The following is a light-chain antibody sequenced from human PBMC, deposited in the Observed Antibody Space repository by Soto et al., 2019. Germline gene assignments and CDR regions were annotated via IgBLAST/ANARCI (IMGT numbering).Light chain of an antibody. J-gene: IGKJ1*01. Sequence: DIVMTQSPATLSVSAGGRATLSCRASQSISDTLAWYQQKPGQAPRLIIYGASKRATGFPARFSGSGSGTDFTLTISSLQSEDVAVYFCQQYNNWPGTFGQGTKVDIK. CDR2: GAS. CDR1: QSISDT. CDR3: QQYNNWPGT. V-gene: IGKV3-15*01.